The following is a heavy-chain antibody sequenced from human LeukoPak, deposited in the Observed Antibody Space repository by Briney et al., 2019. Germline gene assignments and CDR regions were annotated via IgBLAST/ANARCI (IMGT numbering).Heavy chain of an antibody. CDR2: ISYDGSNK. CDR1: GFTFSSYA. V-gene: IGHV3-30-3*01. D-gene: IGHD3-3*01. CDR3: ARVPRGYYIIQFDY. J-gene: IGHJ4*02. Sequence: PGGSLRLSCAASGFTFSSYAMHWVRQAPRTGLEWVAVISYDGSNKYYADSVKGRFTISRDNYKNTLYLQMNSLRAEDTAVYYCARVPRGYYIIQFDYWGQGTLVTVSS.